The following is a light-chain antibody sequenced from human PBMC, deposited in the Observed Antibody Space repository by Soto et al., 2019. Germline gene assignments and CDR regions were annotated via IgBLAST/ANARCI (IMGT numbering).Light chain of an antibody. CDR2: GAS. CDR1: QSVSSSF. J-gene: IGKJ1*01. V-gene: IGKV3-20*01. CDR3: QQYGSSPWT. Sequence: EIVLTQSPGTLSLSPGERATLSCRASQSVSSSFLGWYQQKPGQAPRLLIYGASSSATGIPDRFSGSGSGTDFTLIISRPEPEDFAVYYCQQYGSSPWTFGHGTMVEIK.